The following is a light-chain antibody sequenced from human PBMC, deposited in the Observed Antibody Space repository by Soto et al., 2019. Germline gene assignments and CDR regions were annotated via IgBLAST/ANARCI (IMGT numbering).Light chain of an antibody. J-gene: IGKJ1*01. CDR2: DAS. CDR1: QSISMW. V-gene: IGKV1-5*01. CDR3: KQYDSYPRT. Sequence: DIQMTQSPSILYASVGDRVTITCRSSQSISMWVAWYQQKPGKAPKLLIYDASILNGGVTSRLNCRSSRTQFTHSINHLQHDHYDTYYDKQYDSYPRTFCQGTKEEI.